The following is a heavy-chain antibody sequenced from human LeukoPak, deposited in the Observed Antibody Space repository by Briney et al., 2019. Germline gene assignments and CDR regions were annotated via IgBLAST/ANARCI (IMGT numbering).Heavy chain of an antibody. J-gene: IGHJ4*02. CDR3: ARMAYYYDSSGFGDY. CDR2: ISVSGGST. CDR1: GITFCNFG. D-gene: IGHD3-22*01. V-gene: IGHV3-23*01. Sequence: GFLRIPFAASGITFCNFGISSVRQASGKGLEWGLGISVSGGSTYYTHPVKGRFTISRDNSKNTLYLQMNSLRAEDTAVYYCARMAYYYDSSGFGDYWGQGTLVTVSS.